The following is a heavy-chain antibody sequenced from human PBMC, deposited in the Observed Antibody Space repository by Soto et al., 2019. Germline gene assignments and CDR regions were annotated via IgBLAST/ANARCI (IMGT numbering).Heavy chain of an antibody. CDR2: ISAYNGNT. D-gene: IGHD4-17*01. CDR3: ARGDIGSTGTPG. CDR1: GYTFTSYG. V-gene: IGHV1-18*01. Sequence: QVQLVQSGTEVKKPGASVKVSCKASGYTFTSYGISWVRQAPGQGLEWMGWISAYNGNTNYAQKLQGRVTMTTDTTTSTADMVLRSLRSEATAVYSCARGDIGSTGTPGWGQGTLVTVSS. J-gene: IGHJ4*02.